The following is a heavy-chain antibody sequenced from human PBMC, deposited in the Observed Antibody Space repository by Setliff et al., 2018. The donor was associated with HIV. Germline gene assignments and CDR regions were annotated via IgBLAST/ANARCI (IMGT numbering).Heavy chain of an antibody. CDR1: GGSFSGYY. J-gene: IGHJ4*02. CDR2: INHSGST. CDR3: ATKPMIRGKPFDN. D-gene: IGHD3-10*01. Sequence: SETLSLTCAVYGGSFSGYYWIWIRQFPGKGLEWIGEINHSGSTNYNPSLKSRVTILVDTSKNQFYLKLSSVTAADTAVYYCATKPMIRGKPFDNWGQGTLVTVSS. V-gene: IGHV4-34*01.